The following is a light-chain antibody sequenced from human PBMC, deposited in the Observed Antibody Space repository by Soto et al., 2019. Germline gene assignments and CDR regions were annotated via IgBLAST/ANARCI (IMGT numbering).Light chain of an antibody. CDR3: QQRSNWPRGT. V-gene: IGKV3-11*01. Sequence: EIVLTQSPATLSLSPGGRATLSCRASQSVSSYLAWYQQKPGQAPRLLIYDASNRATGIPARFSASGSGTDFTLTISSLEPEDFAVYYCQQRSNWPRGTFGQGTKLEIK. J-gene: IGKJ2*01. CDR1: QSVSSY. CDR2: DAS.